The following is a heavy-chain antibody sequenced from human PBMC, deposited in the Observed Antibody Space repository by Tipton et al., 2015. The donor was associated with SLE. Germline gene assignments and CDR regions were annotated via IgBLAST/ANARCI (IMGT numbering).Heavy chain of an antibody. J-gene: IGHJ6*02. D-gene: IGHD2-21*01. CDR3: ARCGGGYGMDV. Sequence: TLSLTCTVSGGSISSYYWSWIRQPPGKGLEWIGYIYYSGSTNYNPSLMSRVTISVDTSKNQFTLKLNSVTTADTAVYYCARCGGGYGMDVWGQGTTVTVSS. V-gene: IGHV4-59*01. CDR2: IYYSGST. CDR1: GGSISSYY.